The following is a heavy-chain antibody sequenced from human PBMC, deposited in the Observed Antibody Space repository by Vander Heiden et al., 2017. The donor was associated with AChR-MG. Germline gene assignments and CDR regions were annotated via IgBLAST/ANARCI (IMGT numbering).Heavy chain of an antibody. Sequence: EVQLVETGGGLIQPGGSLRLSCVASGFTVSNNYMSWVRQVPGKGLEWVSDIYSGGRTYYADSVEGRFAISRDNSKNTLYLQMNSLRAGDTAVYYCVRSWDGDYIDYWGQGTLVTVSS. J-gene: IGHJ4*02. V-gene: IGHV3-53*02. CDR3: VRSWDGDYIDY. CDR1: GFTVSNNY. D-gene: IGHD4-17*01. CDR2: IYSGGRT.